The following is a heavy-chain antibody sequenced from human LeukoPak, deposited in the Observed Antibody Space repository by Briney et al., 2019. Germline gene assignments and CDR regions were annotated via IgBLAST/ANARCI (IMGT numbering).Heavy chain of an antibody. CDR3: AKDRGSGWP. Sequence: GGSLRLSCVASGFTLSNYAMSWVRQAPGKGLDWVSGITNNGGTTYYGDSVKGRFTISRDNSKNTLYLQMNSLRADDTAVYYCAKDRGSGWPWGQGTLVTVSS. J-gene: IGHJ4*02. CDR1: GFTLSNYA. CDR2: ITNNGGTT. D-gene: IGHD6-19*01. V-gene: IGHV3-23*01.